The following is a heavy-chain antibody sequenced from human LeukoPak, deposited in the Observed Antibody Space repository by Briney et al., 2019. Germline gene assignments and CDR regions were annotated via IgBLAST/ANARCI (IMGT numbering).Heavy chain of an antibody. CDR2: ISAYNGNT. Sequence: ASVKVSCKASGGTFSRYAISWVRQAPEQGLEWMGWISAYNGNTNYAQKLQGRVTMTTDTSTSTAYMELRSLRSDDTAVYYCASSSGYYYVAWGQGTLVTVSS. J-gene: IGHJ5*02. CDR1: GGTFSRYA. V-gene: IGHV1-18*01. CDR3: ASSSGYYYVA. D-gene: IGHD3-22*01.